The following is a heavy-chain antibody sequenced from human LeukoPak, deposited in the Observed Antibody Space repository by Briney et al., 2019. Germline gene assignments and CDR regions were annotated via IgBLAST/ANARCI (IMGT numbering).Heavy chain of an antibody. D-gene: IGHD6-13*01. V-gene: IGHV1-2*02. J-gene: IGHJ6*02. Sequence: GASVKVSCKASGYTFTGYYMHWVRQAPGQGLGWMGWINPNSGGTNYAQKFQGRVTMTRDTSISTAYMELSRLRSDDTAVYYCARARGIADYYYGMDVWGQGTTVTVSS. CDR1: GYTFTGYY. CDR3: ARARGIADYYYGMDV. CDR2: INPNSGGT.